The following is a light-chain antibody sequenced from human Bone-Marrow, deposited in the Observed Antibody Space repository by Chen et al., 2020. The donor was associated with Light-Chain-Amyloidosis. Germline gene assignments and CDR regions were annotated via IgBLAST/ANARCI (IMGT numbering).Light chain of an antibody. Sequence: NFMLTQPHSVSESPGKTVIISCTRSSGSIATNYVQWYQQRPGSSPTDVIYEDDQRPSGVPDRFSSSIDRSSNSASLTISGLKTEDEADYYCQSYQGSSQVVFGGGTKLTVL. CDR3: QSYQGSSQVV. CDR1: SGSIATNY. J-gene: IGLJ3*02. V-gene: IGLV6-57*01. CDR2: EDD.